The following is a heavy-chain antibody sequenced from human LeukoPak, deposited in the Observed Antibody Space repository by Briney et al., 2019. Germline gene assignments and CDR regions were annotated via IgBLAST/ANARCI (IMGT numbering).Heavy chain of an antibody. CDR2: IYYSGST. V-gene: IGHV4-31*03. CDR3: ARELASQGALNGMDV. Sequence: SQTLSLTCTVSGGSISRGGYYWSWIRQHPAKGLEWIGYIYYSGSTYYNPSLESRVTISVDTSKNQFSLKLSSVTAADTAVYYCARELASQGALNGMDVWGQGTTVIVSS. D-gene: IGHD1-26*01. CDR1: GGSISRGGYY. J-gene: IGHJ6*02.